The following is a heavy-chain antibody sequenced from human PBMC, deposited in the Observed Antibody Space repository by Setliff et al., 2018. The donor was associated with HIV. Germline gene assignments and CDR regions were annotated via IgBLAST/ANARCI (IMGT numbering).Heavy chain of an antibody. D-gene: IGHD3-16*01. CDR2: IYSADTT. J-gene: IGHJ6*04. CDR1: AVSIGGYS. CDR3: VRERRWLQEYYYYMDV. V-gene: IGHV4-59*12. Sequence: PSETLSLTCTVSAVSIGGYSWSWIRQSPGKGLEWIGSIYSADTTNHNPSLESRVTISVDMSKSQFSLRLRSVTAADTAVYYCVRERRWLQEYYYYMDVWGNGTTVTVSS.